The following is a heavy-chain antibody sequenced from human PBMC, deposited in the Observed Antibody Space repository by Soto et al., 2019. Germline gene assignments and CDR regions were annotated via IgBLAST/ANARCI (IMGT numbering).Heavy chain of an antibody. CDR2: INPIIGTT. CDR1: GGTFSSHA. D-gene: IGHD6-13*01. J-gene: IGHJ6*03. Sequence: VASVKVSCKASGGTFSSHAISWVRQAPGQGLEWMGGINPIIGTTNYAQKFQGRVTMTRTTSISTAYMELSSLRSEDTAVYYCARAEKGYSSSWYPQYYYYYYMDVWGKGTTVTVSS. V-gene: IGHV1-8*02. CDR3: ARAEKGYSSSWYPQYYYYYYMDV.